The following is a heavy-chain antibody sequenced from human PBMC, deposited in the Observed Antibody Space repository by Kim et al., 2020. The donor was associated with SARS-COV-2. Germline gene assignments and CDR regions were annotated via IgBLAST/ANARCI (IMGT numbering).Heavy chain of an antibody. Sequence: GGSLRLSCAASGFAFNNYWMHWVRQAPGKGLVWISGIHSDGTRATYADSVKGRFTISRDNAANTLFLLLNSLRAEDMAVYYCARDPQEVGASLDYWGQGT. D-gene: IGHD1-26*01. J-gene: IGHJ4*02. CDR1: GFAFNNYW. CDR2: IHSDGTRA. CDR3: ARDPQEVGASLDY. V-gene: IGHV3-74*01.